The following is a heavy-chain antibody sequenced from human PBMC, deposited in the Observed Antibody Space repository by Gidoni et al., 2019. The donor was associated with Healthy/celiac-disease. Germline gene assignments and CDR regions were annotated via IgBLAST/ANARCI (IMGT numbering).Heavy chain of an antibody. CDR3: TTRRYYYDSSGYAFDI. D-gene: IGHD3-22*01. J-gene: IGHJ3*02. V-gene: IGHV3-15*07. CDR2: IKSKTDGGTT. Sequence: AASGFTFSNAWMNWVRQAPGKGLEWVGRIKSKTDGGTTDYAAPVKGRFTISRDDSKNTLYLQMNSLKTEDTAVYYCTTRRYYYDSSGYAFDIWGQGTMVTVSS. CDR1: GFTFSNAW.